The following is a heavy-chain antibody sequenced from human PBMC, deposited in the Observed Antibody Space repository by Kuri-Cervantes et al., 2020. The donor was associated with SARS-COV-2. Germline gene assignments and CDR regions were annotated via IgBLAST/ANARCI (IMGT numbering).Heavy chain of an antibody. J-gene: IGHJ5*02. Sequence: GESLKISCAASGFTFTSYAMHWVRQAPGKGLEWVAVISYDGSNNYYADSVKGRFTISRDNSKSTLYLQMNSVRAEDTAVYYCARGGGGYWRWFDPWGQGTLVTVSS. V-gene: IGHV3-30-3*01. D-gene: IGHD1-26*01. CDR2: ISYDGSNN. CDR3: ARGGGGYWRWFDP. CDR1: GFTFTSYA.